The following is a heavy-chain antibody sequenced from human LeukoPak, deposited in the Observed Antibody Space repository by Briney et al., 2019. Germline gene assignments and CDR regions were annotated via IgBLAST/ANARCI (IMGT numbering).Heavy chain of an antibody. CDR3: ARGRGYYFDY. CDR1: GYSISSGYY. V-gene: IGHV4-38-2*02. J-gene: IGHJ4*02. CDR2: VYHSGST. Sequence: SETLSLTCTVSGYSISSGYYWGWIRQPPGKGLEWIGNVYHSGSTYYNPSLKSRVTISVDTSKNQFSLKLSSVTAADTAVYYCARGRGYYFDYWGQGTLVTVSS.